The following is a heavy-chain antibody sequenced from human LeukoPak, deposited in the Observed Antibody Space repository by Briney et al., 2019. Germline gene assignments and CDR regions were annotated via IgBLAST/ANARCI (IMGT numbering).Heavy chain of an antibody. CDR2: IRSKAYGGTT. Sequence: GGSLRLSCTASGFTFGDYAMSWVRQAPGKGLEWVGFIRSKAYGGTTEYAASVKGRFTISRDDSKSIADLQMNSLQTEDTAVYYCTRERYSSAYYGYWGQGTLVTVSS. CDR3: TRERYSSAYYGY. CDR1: GFTFGDYA. J-gene: IGHJ4*02. V-gene: IGHV3-49*04. D-gene: IGHD3-22*01.